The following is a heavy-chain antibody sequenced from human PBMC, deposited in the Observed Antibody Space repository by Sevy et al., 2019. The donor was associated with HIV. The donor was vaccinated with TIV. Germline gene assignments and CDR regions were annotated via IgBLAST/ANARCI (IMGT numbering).Heavy chain of an antibody. D-gene: IGHD6-19*01. CDR1: GYSFTGYY. CDR3: ARGRGVSSSGWSDPYYFDY. CDR2: INPNSGGT. Sequence: ASVKVSCKASGYSFTGYYMDWVRQAPGQGLEWMGRINPNSGGTNYAQKFQGRVTMTRDTSISTAYIELSRLRSDDTAVYYCARGRGVSSSGWSDPYYFDYWGQGTLVTVSS. V-gene: IGHV1-2*06. J-gene: IGHJ4*02.